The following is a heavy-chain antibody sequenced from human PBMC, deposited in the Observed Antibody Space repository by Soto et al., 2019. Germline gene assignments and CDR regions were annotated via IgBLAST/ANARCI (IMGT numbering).Heavy chain of an antibody. CDR2: INHSGST. J-gene: IGHJ6*02. V-gene: IGHV4-34*01. D-gene: IGHD2-2*01. CDR1: GGSFSGYY. Sequence: KASQTLSLTCAVYGGSFSGYYWSWIRQPPGKGLEWIGEINHSGSTNYNPSLKSRVTISVDTSKNQFSLKLSSVTAADTAVYYCARLRGVPAAIRYYYYGMDVWGQGTTVTVSS. CDR3: ARLRGVPAAIRYYYYGMDV.